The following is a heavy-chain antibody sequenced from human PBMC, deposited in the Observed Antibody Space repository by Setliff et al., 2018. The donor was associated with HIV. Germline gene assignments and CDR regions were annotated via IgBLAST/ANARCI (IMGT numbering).Heavy chain of an antibody. V-gene: IGHV4-4*07. Sequence: PSETLSLTCTVSGGSINSYYWSWIRQPAGKGLEWIGRIYASGSTSYNPSLKSRVTISVDTSKNQFSLKLTSMTAADTAVYYCARAYFYDTRGPYYFDRWGQGTLVTVSS. CDR3: ARAYFYDTRGPYYFDR. J-gene: IGHJ4*02. CDR2: IYASGST. D-gene: IGHD3-22*01. CDR1: GGSINSYY.